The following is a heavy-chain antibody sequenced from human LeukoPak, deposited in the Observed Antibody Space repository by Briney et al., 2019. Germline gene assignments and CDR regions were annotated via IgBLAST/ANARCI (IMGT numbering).Heavy chain of an antibody. CDR3: ARDGDSRMVDFDY. D-gene: IGHD3-10*01. CDR2: IHPNSGAT. J-gene: IGHJ4*02. Sequence: ASVKVSCKASGYTFTAYYIYWVRQAPGQGLEWVGFIHPNSGATNYAPKFQGRVTMARDTSISTAYMELSRLTSDDTAMYYCARDGDSRMVDFDYWGQGTLATVSS. CDR1: GYTFTAYY. V-gene: IGHV1-2*02.